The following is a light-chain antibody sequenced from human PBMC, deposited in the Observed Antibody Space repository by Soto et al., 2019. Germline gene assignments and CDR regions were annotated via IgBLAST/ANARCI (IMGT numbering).Light chain of an antibody. V-gene: IGLV2-11*01. Sequence: QSALTQPRSVSGSPGQSVTISCTGTNSDIGNYNYVSWYQQHPGKAPKVMIYDVSKRPSGVPDRFSGSKSGNTASLTISGRQAEDEADYYCCSYPGSHTWVFGGGTQLTVL. CDR3: CSYPGSHTWV. CDR1: NSDIGNYNY. J-gene: IGLJ7*01. CDR2: DVS.